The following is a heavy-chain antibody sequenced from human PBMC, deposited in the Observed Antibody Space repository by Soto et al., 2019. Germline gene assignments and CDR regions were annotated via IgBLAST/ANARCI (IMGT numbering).Heavy chain of an antibody. CDR1: GDSVSSGDYY. V-gene: IGHV4-61*08. Sequence: QVQLQESGPGLVRPWETLSLTCSVSGDSVSSGDYYWSWIRQPPGKGLEWIGHVYFSGSTNYIPSLKSRLTMSVDTAKNQLSLKLNSVTAADTAVYYCARIPVDTYMIYWSDPWGQGTQVTVSS. D-gene: IGHD3-16*01. CDR2: VYFSGST. CDR3: ARIPVDTYMIYWSDP. J-gene: IGHJ5*02.